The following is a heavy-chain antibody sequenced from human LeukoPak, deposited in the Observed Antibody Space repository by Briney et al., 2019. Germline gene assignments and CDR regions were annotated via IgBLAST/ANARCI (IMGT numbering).Heavy chain of an antibody. Sequence: QPGGSLRLPCAASGFTFRSYLMSCVRQAPGKGLEWVANINQGGSVKYYVDSVKGRFTISRDDAQNSLYVQMNSLRDQDTAVYYCARGPYDIFVPWGERTLVTVSS. J-gene: IGHJ5*02. CDR2: INQGGSVK. CDR1: GFTFRSYL. CDR3: ARGPYDIFVP. V-gene: IGHV3-7*01. D-gene: IGHD3-9*01.